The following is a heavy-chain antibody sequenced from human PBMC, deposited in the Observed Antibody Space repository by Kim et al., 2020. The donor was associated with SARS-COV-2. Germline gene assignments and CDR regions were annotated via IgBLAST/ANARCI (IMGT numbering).Heavy chain of an antibody. D-gene: IGHD6-6*01. J-gene: IGHJ4*02. Sequence: SETLSLTCTVSGGSISSYYWSWIRQPAGKGLEWIGRIYTSGSTNYNPSLKSRVTMSVDTSKNQFSLKLSSVTAADTAVYYCARDRQLVIWAQFDYWGQGTLVTVSS. CDR2: IYTSGST. CDR3: ARDRQLVIWAQFDY. V-gene: IGHV4-4*07. CDR1: GGSISSYY.